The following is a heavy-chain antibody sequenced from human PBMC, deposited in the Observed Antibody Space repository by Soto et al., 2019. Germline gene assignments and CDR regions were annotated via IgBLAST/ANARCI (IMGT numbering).Heavy chain of an antibody. V-gene: IGHV3-11*05. CDR2: ISSSGTSA. J-gene: IGHJ4*02. CDR3: EGDRGAVNGQYFDY. CDR1: GFTFSAVY. Sequence: QVQLEESGGGLVKPGGSLRLSCAAPGFTFSAVYMSWIRQAPNKGLEYISYISSSGTSANYADSVKGRFTISGDNAKNSLYLQMNRLRAEDAAVYYCEGDRGAVNGQYFDYWGQGALVNVSS. D-gene: IGHD3-10*01.